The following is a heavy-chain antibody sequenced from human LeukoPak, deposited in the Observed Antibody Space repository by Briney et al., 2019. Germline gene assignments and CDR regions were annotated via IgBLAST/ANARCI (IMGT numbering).Heavy chain of an antibody. V-gene: IGHV4-4*02. CDR3: ARGYGSRWFDP. CDR1: GGPITTDNW. D-gene: IGHD3-10*01. Sequence: SGTLSLTCAVSGGPITTDNWWGWVRQPPGKGLEWIGEIYHSGSINYNPSLKSRITMSVDKSKNQFSLKLSSVTAADTAVYYCARGYGSRWFDPWGQGTLVTVSS. J-gene: IGHJ5*02. CDR2: IYHSGSI.